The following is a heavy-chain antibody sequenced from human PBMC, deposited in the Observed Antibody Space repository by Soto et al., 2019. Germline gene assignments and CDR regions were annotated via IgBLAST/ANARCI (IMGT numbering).Heavy chain of an antibody. Sequence: PSETLSLTCTVSGGSMSRYYWSWIRQPPGKGLEWIGYTYYSGSTNYNPSLKSRVIVSIDTPKNQFSLKLRSVTAADTAVYYCARNSYGGMNDYWGQGTLVTVSS. V-gene: IGHV4-59*08. CDR1: GGSMSRYY. CDR2: TYYSGST. J-gene: IGHJ4*02. D-gene: IGHD4-17*01. CDR3: ARNSYGGMNDY.